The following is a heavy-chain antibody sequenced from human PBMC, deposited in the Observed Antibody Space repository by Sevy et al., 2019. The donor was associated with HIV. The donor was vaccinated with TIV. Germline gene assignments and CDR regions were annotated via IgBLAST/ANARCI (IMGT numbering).Heavy chain of an antibody. CDR2: IKRGGSEK. V-gene: IGHV3-7*01. CDR1: GFTFSTYW. CDR3: ARDSTYFDGTYYYDNFDI. J-gene: IGHJ3*02. D-gene: IGHD3-22*01. Sequence: GGSLRLSCAASGFTFSTYWMTWVRQAPEKGLEWVANIKRGGSEKSYLDSVKGRFTISRDNSKNSLYLQMNSLRAEDTAVYYCARDSTYFDGTYYYDNFDIWGQGTMVTVSS.